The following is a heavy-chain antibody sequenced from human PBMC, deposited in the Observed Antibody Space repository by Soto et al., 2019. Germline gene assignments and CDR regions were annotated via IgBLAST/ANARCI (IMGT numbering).Heavy chain of an antibody. CDR3: ARDDRIAPR. D-gene: IGHD6-6*01. Sequence: QVQLVQSGAEVKKPGSSVKVSCKASGGTFSSYTISWVRQAPGQGLEWMGRIIPILGIANYAQKFQGRVTNXADKSTSTAYMELRSLRSEDTAVYYCARDDRIAPRWGQGTLVTVSS. CDR1: GGTFSSYT. CDR2: IIPILGIA. J-gene: IGHJ4*02. V-gene: IGHV1-69*08.